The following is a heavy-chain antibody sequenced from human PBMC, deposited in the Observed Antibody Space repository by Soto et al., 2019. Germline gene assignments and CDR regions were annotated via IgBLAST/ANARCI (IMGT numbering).Heavy chain of an antibody. CDR1: GFTFSSYG. D-gene: IGHD1-7*01. J-gene: IGHJ4*02. V-gene: IGHV3-23*01. CDR3: AKDRRAGGNYGLYSDF. CDR2: SSATGAGT. Sequence: EVQLLESGGGLVQPGGSLRLSCAASGFTFSSYGMTWVRQAPGKGLEWVSFSSATGAGTYYADPVKGRFTISRDRSKRTLDLQMTSRRADDAAGYYCAKDRRAGGNYGLYSDFWGQGARVSVSS.